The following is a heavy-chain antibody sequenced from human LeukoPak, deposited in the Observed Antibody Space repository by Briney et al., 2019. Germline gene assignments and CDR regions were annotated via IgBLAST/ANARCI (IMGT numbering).Heavy chain of an antibody. Sequence: GGSLRLSWAASGFTFSNYSMNWVRQAPGKGLEWVSSISSSSSYIFYADSVMGRFTISRDNAKNSLYLQMNSLRAEDTAVYYCARDPGIVVVIDDAFDIWGQGTMVTVSS. CDR2: ISSSSSYI. J-gene: IGHJ3*02. CDR1: GFTFSNYS. V-gene: IGHV3-21*01. D-gene: IGHD3-22*01. CDR3: ARDPGIVVVIDDAFDI.